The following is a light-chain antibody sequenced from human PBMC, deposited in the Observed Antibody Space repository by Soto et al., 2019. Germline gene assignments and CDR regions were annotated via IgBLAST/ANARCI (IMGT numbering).Light chain of an antibody. CDR1: SSNMGSNT. CDR2: NDN. J-gene: IGLJ2*01. V-gene: IGLV1-44*01. Sequence: QSVLTQPPSASGTPGQGVAISCSGSSSNMGSNTVNWYQHLPGTAPKLLIYNDNQRPSGVPDRFFGSKSGTPASLAITGLQSEDEADYYCAAWDGSLNHILFGGGTKLTVL. CDR3: AAWDGSLNHIL.